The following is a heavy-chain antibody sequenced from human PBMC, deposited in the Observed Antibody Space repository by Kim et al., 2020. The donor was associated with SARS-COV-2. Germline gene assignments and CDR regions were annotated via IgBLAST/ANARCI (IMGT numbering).Heavy chain of an antibody. CDR1: GFTFSTYA. CDR3: AKQQWLTFDVFDF. J-gene: IGHJ3*01. Sequence: GGSLRLSCAASGFTFSTYAMSWVRQAPGKGLEWVSTITGNNAQTYYADSVRGRSTISRDNSKNTLYLQMNSLRPEDTAVYYCAKQQWLTFDVFDFWGQGT. V-gene: IGHV3-23*01. CDR2: ITGNNAQT. D-gene: IGHD6-19*01.